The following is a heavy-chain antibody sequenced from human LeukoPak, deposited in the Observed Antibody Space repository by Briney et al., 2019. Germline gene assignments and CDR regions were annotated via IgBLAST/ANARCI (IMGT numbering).Heavy chain of an antibody. Sequence: ASVKVSCKASGYTFTSYGISWVRQAPGQGLEWMGWISAYNGNTNYAQKLQGRVTMTTDTSTSTAYMELRSLRSDDTAVYYCARVPSGIAAAGGAFDIWGQGTMVTVSS. CDR2: ISAYNGNT. V-gene: IGHV1-18*01. CDR3: ARVPSGIAAAGGAFDI. J-gene: IGHJ3*02. CDR1: GYTFTSYG. D-gene: IGHD6-13*01.